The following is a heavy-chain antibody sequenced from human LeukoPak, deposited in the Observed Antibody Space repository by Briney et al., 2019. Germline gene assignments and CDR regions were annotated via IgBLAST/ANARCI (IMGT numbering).Heavy chain of an antibody. Sequence: GGSLRLFCAVSGFTFNSYGMHWVRQAPGKGVEWVSSISSSSSYIYYADSVKGRFTIARDNAKNSLYLQMNSLRAEDTAVYYCARDLWYSSSWYYFDYWGQGTLVTVSS. CDR3: ARDLWYSSSWYYFDY. V-gene: IGHV3-21*01. D-gene: IGHD6-13*01. CDR2: ISSSSSYI. J-gene: IGHJ4*02. CDR1: GFTFNSYG.